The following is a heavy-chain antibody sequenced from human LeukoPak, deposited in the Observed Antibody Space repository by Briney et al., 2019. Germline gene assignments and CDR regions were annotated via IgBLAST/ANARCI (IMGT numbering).Heavy chain of an antibody. V-gene: IGHV3-23*01. D-gene: IGHD3-16*01. CDR2: ISGSGDST. Sequence: GGSLRLSCAASGFTFSNYAMPWVRQAPGKGLEWVSTISGSGDSTYYSDSVKGRFTISRDNSENTLYLQLNSLRAEDTAEYYCAKGGWGTVLDYWGQGTLVTVSP. CDR1: GFTFSNYA. J-gene: IGHJ4*02. CDR3: AKGGWGTVLDY.